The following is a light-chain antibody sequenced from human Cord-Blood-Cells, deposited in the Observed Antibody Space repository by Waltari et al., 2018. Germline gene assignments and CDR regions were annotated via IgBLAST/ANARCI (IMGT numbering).Light chain of an antibody. V-gene: IGKV3-20*01. CDR1: QSVSSSY. CDR2: GAS. Sequence: EIVLTQSPGTLSLSPGESATLSCRASQSVSSSYLAWYQQKPGQAPRLLIYGASSRATGIPDRFSGSGSATDFTLTISSLEPEDFAVYYCQQYGSSPPITFGPGTKVDIK. J-gene: IGKJ3*01. CDR3: QQYGSSPPIT.